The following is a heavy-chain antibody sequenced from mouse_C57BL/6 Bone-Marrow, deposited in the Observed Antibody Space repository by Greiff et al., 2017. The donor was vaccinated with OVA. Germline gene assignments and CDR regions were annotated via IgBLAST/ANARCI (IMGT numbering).Heavy chain of an antibody. D-gene: IGHD1-1*01. V-gene: IGHV1-62-2*01. J-gene: IGHJ2*01. CDR1: GYTFTEYT. CDR2: FYPGSGSI. Sequence: VQLQQSGAELVKPGASVKLSCKASGYTFTEYTIHWVKQRSGQGLEWIGWFYPGSGSIKYNEKFKDKATLTADKSSSTVYMELSRWTSEDSAVYFCARHEDERITPVVATPYYFDYWGQGTTLTVSS. CDR3: ARHEDERITPVVATPYYFDY.